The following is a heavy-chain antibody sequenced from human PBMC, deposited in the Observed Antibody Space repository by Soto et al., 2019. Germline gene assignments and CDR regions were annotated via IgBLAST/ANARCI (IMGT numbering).Heavy chain of an antibody. CDR1: GGTFSSYT. CDR2: IIPILGIA. J-gene: IGHJ6*02. CDR3: ARSWLTGHDQTFYYYGMDV. V-gene: IGHV1-69*02. D-gene: IGHD3-9*01. Sequence: GASVKVSCKASGGTFSSYTISWVRQAPGQGLEWMGRIIPILGIANYAQKFQGRVTITADKSTSTAYMELSSLRSEDTAVYYCARSWLTGHDQTFYYYGMDVWGQGTTVTVSS.